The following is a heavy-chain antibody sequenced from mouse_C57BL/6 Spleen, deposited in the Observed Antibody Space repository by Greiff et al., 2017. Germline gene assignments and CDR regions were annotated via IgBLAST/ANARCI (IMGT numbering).Heavy chain of an antibody. CDR2: IDPSDSYT. D-gene: IGHD4-1*01. Sequence: QVQLQQPGAELVMPGASVKLSCKASGYTFTSYWMHWVKQRPGQGLEWIGEIDPSDSYTNYNQTFKGKSTLTVDKSSSTAYMQLGSLTSEDTAVYYCARGKLGPYAMDYWGQGTSVTVSS. V-gene: IGHV1-69*01. J-gene: IGHJ4*01. CDR3: ARGKLGPYAMDY. CDR1: GYTFTSYW.